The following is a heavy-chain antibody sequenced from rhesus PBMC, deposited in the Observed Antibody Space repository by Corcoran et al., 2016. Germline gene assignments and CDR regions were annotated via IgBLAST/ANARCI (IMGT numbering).Heavy chain of an antibody. CDR2: SRGSGSTT. D-gene: IGHD4-23*01. V-gene: IGHV3-37*01. CDR1: GFTFSDYC. CDR3: ARELDEYSKNGIDY. Sequence: EVQLVESGGGLVQPGGSLRLSCVASGFTFSDYCMDWVRQASGKGLKWVSSSRGSGSTTYYPDSVKGRFTISRDNAKNTLYLQMNSLRAEDTAVYYCARELDEYSKNGIDYWGQGVLVTVSS. J-gene: IGHJ4*01.